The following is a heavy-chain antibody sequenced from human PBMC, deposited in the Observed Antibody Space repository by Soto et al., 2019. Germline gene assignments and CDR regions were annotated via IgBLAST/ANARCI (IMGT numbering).Heavy chain of an antibody. CDR1: GGSISSGDYY. CDR2: IYNSGST. D-gene: IGHD2-15*01. CDR3: ARVSYSRYPRYYYYGMDV. V-gene: IGHV4-31*03. J-gene: IGHJ6*02. Sequence: QVQLQESGPGLVKPSQTLSLTCTVPGGSISSGDYYWSWIRQHPGKGLEWIGHIYNSGSTYYNPSLKSRVTISVDTSKNQFSLKLNSVTAADTAVYYCARVSYSRYPRYYYYGMDVWGQGTTVTVSS.